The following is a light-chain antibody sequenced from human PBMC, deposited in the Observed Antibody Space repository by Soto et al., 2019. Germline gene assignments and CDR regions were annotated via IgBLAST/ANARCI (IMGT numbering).Light chain of an antibody. CDR3: QQYGSSPPWT. CDR1: QSVSSDY. CDR2: GAS. Sequence: EIVLTQSPGTLSLSPGERVTLSCRASQSVSSDYLAWYQQKPGQAPRLLIYGASSRATGIPDRFSGSGSATDFTLTISRLEPEDSAMYYCQQYGSSPPWTFGQGTKVEIK. J-gene: IGKJ1*01. V-gene: IGKV3-20*01.